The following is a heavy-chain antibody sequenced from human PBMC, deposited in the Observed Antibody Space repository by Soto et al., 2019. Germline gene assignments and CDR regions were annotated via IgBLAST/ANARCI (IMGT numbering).Heavy chain of an antibody. CDR3: ARSLEMATITSYYYYGMDV. V-gene: IGHV3-33*01. Sequence: LRLSCAASGFTFSSYGMHWVRQAPGKGLEWVAVIWYDGSNKYYADSVKGRFTISRDNSKNTLYLQMNSLRAEDTAVYYCARSLEMATITSYYYYGMDVWGQGTTVTVSS. J-gene: IGHJ6*02. CDR2: IWYDGSNK. CDR1: GFTFSSYG. D-gene: IGHD5-12*01.